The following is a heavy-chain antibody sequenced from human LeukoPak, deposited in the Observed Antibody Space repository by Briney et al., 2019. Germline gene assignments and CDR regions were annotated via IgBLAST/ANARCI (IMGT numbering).Heavy chain of an antibody. V-gene: IGHV3-7*01. Sequence: PGGSLRLSCAASGFTFSSYWMSWVGQAPGKGLEWVASIKQDGSEKYYVDSVKGRFTISRDNAKNSLYLQMNSLRAEDTALYYCARAPGEGWFDPWGQGTLVTVSS. D-gene: IGHD4-17*01. J-gene: IGHJ5*02. CDR1: GFTFSSYW. CDR2: IKQDGSEK. CDR3: ARAPGEGWFDP.